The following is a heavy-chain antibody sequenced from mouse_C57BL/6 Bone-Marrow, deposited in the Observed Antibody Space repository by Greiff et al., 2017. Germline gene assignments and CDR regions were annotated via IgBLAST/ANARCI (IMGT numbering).Heavy chain of an antibody. CDR2: ISYDGSN. J-gene: IGHJ1*03. Sequence: EVKVEESGPGLVKPSQSLSLTCSVTGYSITSGYYWNWIRQFPGNKLEWMGYISYDGSNNYNPSLKNRISITRDTSKNQFFLKLNSVTTEDTATYSCANLYYGYGDWYCDGWGKGTTVTVSS. CDR1: GYSITSGYY. V-gene: IGHV3-6*01. D-gene: IGHD2-2*01. CDR3: ANLYYGYGDWYCDG.